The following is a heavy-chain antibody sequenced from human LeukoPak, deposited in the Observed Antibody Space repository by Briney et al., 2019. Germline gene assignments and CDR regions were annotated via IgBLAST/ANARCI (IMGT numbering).Heavy chain of an antibody. J-gene: IGHJ4*02. D-gene: IGHD3-10*01. CDR2: IYSGGST. CDR1: GFTVSSNY. Sequence: GGSLRLSCAASGFTVSSNYMSWVRQAPGKGLEWVSVIYSGGSTYYADSVKGRFTISRDNSKNTLYLQMNSLRAEDTAVYYCASQWGYYGSGSYRFDYWGQGTLVTVSS. V-gene: IGHV3-53*01. CDR3: ASQWGYYGSGSYRFDY.